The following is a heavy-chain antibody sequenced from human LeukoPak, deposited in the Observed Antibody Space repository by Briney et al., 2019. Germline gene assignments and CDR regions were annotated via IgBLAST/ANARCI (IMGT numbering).Heavy chain of an antibody. CDR1: GFTFSNYG. V-gene: IGHV3-23*01. Sequence: GGSLRLSCAASGFTFSNYGMNWVRRARGKGLEWVSGISVSGGSTSYADSVKGRFTISSDNSKNTLYLQTISPTADDTAVYYCAGGTFGSGWFAWGQGTLVTVSS. CDR3: AGGTFGSGWFA. CDR2: ISVSGGST. J-gene: IGHJ5*02. D-gene: IGHD6-19*01.